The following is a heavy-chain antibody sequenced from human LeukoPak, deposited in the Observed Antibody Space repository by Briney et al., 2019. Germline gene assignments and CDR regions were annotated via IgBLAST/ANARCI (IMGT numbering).Heavy chain of an antibody. Sequence: PSETLSLTCTVSGGSISSYYWSWIRQPPGKGLEWIGYIYYSGSTNYNPSPKSRVTISVDTSKNQFSLKLSSVTAADTAVYYCARRIVGPLILGRFPDWFDPWGQGTLVTVSS. CDR1: GGSISSYY. CDR3: ARRIVGPLILGRFPDWFDP. CDR2: IYYSGST. V-gene: IGHV4-59*08. J-gene: IGHJ5*02. D-gene: IGHD3-3*01.